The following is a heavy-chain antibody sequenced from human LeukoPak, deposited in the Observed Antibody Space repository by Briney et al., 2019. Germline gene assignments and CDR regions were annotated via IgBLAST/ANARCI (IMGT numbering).Heavy chain of an antibody. CDR2: IYHSGTT. D-gene: IGHD2-2*01. CDR1: GGSISGSSYY. J-gene: IGHJ5*02. Sequence: SETLSLTCTVSGGSISGSSYYWAWIRQPPGKGLEWIVNIYHSGTTYYTPSLKSRVTISVYTSKNQFSLNLNSVTAADTAVYFCARAGCGGSSCYDSRGWADPWGQGTLVSVSS. V-gene: IGHV4-39*07. CDR3: ARAGCGGSSCYDSRGWADP.